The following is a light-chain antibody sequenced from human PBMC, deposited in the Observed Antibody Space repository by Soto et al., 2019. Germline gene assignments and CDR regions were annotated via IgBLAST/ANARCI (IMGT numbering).Light chain of an antibody. Sequence: EIVMTQSPATLSVSPGERATLTCRASQRVSSNLAWYQQKPGQAHRLLIYGVSTRATGIPATFSGSGSGTEFTLTISSLQSEDFAVYYCQQYNDWPLTFGGGNKVEIK. J-gene: IGKJ4*01. CDR1: QRVSSN. CDR3: QQYNDWPLT. V-gene: IGKV3-15*01. CDR2: GVS.